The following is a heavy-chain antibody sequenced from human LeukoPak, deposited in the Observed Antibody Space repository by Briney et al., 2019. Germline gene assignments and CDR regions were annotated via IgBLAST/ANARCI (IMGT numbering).Heavy chain of an antibody. V-gene: IGHV3-23*01. Sequence: GGSLRLSCAASGFTFSSYAMSWVRQAPGKGLEWVSAISGSGGSTYYADSVKGRSTISRDNSKNTLYLQMNSLRAEDTAVYYCAKDVRSMAYYDILTGYYTDDAFDIWGQGTMVTVSS. J-gene: IGHJ3*02. CDR1: GFTFSSYA. CDR2: ISGSGGST. D-gene: IGHD3-9*01. CDR3: AKDVRSMAYYDILTGYYTDDAFDI.